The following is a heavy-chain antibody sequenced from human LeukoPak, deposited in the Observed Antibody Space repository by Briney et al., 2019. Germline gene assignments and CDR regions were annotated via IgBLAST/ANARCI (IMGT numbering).Heavy chain of an antibody. Sequence: GGSLRLSCAASGFTFSSYSMNWVRQAPGKGLELVSSISSSSSYIYYADSVKGRFTISRDNAKNSLYLQMNSLRAEDTALYYCARGTYYSSSTFDYWGQGTLVTVSS. CDR1: GFTFSSYS. V-gene: IGHV3-21*04. CDR2: ISSSSSYI. J-gene: IGHJ4*02. D-gene: IGHD6-6*01. CDR3: ARGTYYSSSTFDY.